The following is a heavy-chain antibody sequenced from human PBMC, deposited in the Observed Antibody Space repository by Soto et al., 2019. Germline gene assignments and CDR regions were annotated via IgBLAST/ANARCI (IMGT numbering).Heavy chain of an antibody. CDR2: INSDGSST. V-gene: IGHV3-74*01. Sequence: EVQLVESGGGLVQPGGSLRLSCAASGFTFSSYWMHWVRQAPGKGLVWVSRINSDGSSTSYADSVKGRFTISRDNAKNTLYLQMNSLRAEDTAVYYCATDVVVVAASYQPVDYGGQGTLVTVSS. D-gene: IGHD2-15*01. CDR1: GFTFSSYW. J-gene: IGHJ4*02. CDR3: ATDVVVVAASYQPVDY.